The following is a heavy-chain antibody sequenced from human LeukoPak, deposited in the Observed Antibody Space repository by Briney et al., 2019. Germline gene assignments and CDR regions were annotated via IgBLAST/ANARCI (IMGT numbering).Heavy chain of an antibody. V-gene: IGHV4-38-2*02. J-gene: IGHJ4*02. D-gene: IGHD1-7*01. CDR3: ARVGVGNYVHD. CDR2: IYHSGST. CDR1: GYSISSGYY. Sequence: SETLSLTCTVSGYSISSGYYWGWIRQPPGKGLEWIGSIYHSGSTYYNPSLKSRVTISVDTSRNQFSLKLSSVTAADTAVYYCARVGVGNYVHDWGQGTLVTVSS.